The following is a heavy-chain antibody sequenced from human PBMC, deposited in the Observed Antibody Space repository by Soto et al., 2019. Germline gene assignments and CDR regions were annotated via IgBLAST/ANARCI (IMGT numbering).Heavy chain of an antibody. CDR3: ASAFLTDGMRWYNWFDP. D-gene: IGHD2-2*01. CDR1: GFSINTYS. CDR2: IDGVTEAI. V-gene: IGHV3-48*04. J-gene: IGHJ5*02. Sequence: GGSLILSCAASGFSINTYSMSWVRQAPGKGLEWLSYIDGVTEAIYYVDSVKGRFTISRDNARRSLYLQMHSLTPDDTGVYFCASAFLTDGMRWYNWFDPWGQGTLVTVSS.